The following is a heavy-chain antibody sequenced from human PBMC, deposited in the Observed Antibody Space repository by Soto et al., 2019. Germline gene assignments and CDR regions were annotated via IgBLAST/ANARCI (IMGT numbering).Heavy chain of an antibody. J-gene: IGHJ5*02. Sequence: QVKLQESGPGLVKPSETLSLTCTVSGAALSSGGYFWNWVRQPPGQGLEWLGYIYYSGGTNYNPSLKSRVTISLDKSTSQFSLRLRSVTASDTAVYYWTREQSDDNYFDTWGQGTLVTVSS. CDR1: GAALSSGGYF. V-gene: IGHV4-61*08. CDR3: TREQSDDNYFDT. CDR2: IYYSGGT. D-gene: IGHD6-19*01.